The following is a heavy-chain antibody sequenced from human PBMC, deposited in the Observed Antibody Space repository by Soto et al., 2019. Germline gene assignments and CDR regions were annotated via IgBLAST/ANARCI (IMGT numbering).Heavy chain of an antibody. D-gene: IGHD3-3*01. J-gene: IGHJ4*02. CDR1: GFIVSSVF. Sequence: EVQLVESGGGLVQPGGSLRLSCAASGFIVSSVFMTWVRQAPGKGLEWVSTISDGGNTYYANSVKGRFTISRDISRNTLYLQRNSVTAEDTAVYQCAKDTLGGAYAFWHGGQGTLVTVSS. CDR3: AKDTLGGAYAFWH. CDR2: ISDGGNT. V-gene: IGHV3-66*01.